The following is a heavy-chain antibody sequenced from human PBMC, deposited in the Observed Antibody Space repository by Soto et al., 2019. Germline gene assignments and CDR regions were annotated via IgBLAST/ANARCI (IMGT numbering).Heavy chain of an antibody. D-gene: IGHD4-17*01. CDR3: ARAVRGYGTYYYYGMDV. Sequence: GASVKVSCKASGGTFSSYAISWVRQAPGQGLEWMGGIIPIFGTANYAQKFQGRVTITADESTSTAYMELSSLRSEDTAVYYCARAVRGYGTYYYYGMDVWGQGTTVTVSS. V-gene: IGHV1-69*13. CDR2: IIPIFGTA. J-gene: IGHJ6*02. CDR1: GGTFSSYA.